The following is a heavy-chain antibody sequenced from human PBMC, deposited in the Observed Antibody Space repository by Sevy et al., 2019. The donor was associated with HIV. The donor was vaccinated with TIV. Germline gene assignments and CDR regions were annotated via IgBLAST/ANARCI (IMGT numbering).Heavy chain of an antibody. CDR3: ARGWATYGSGSYYNSFDY. Sequence: SETLSLTCAVYGGSFSGYYWSWIHQPPGKGLEWIGEINHSGSTNYNPSLKSRVTISVDTSKNQFSLKLSSVTAADTVVYYCARGWATYGSGSYYNSFDYWGQGTLVTVSS. CDR1: GGSFSGYY. CDR2: INHSGST. V-gene: IGHV4-34*01. J-gene: IGHJ4*02. D-gene: IGHD3-10*01.